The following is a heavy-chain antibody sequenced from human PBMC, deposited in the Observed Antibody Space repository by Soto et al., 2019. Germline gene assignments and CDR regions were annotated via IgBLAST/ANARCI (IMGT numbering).Heavy chain of an antibody. CDR3: ARDRRLYFDWLSTGDFDY. V-gene: IGHV4-34*01. CDR2: INHSGST. CDR1: GGSFSGYY. J-gene: IGHJ4*02. D-gene: IGHD3-9*01. Sequence: QVQLQQWGAGLLKPSETLSLTCAVYGGSFSGYYWSWIRQPPGKGLEWIGEINHSGSTNYNPSLKSRVTVSVDTSKNHFSLKLSSVTAADTAVYYCARDRRLYFDWLSTGDFDYWGQGTLVTVSS.